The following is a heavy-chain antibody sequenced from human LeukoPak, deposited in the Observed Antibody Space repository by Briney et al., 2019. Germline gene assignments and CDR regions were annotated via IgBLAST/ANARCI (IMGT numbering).Heavy chain of an antibody. CDR3: ARARGIAARRGYFDY. Sequence: SETLSLTCSVSGGSISRYYWSWVRQPPGKGLEWIGHIFYTGSTKYNPSLKSRISMSVDMSNNQFSLSLRSVTAADTAVYYCARARGIAARRGYFDYWGQGTLVTVSS. CDR1: GGSISRYY. J-gene: IGHJ4*02. D-gene: IGHD6-6*01. V-gene: IGHV4-59*12. CDR2: IFYTGST.